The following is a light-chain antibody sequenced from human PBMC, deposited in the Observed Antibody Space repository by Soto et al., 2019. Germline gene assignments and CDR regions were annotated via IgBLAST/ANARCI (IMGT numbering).Light chain of an antibody. Sequence: QSALTQPASVSGSTGQSITISCSGTSSDVGGYKLVSWFQQHPGKVPKLMISEVTQRPSRVSDRFSGSKSGNTASLTISGLQAEDEAEYYCYSYAGNSIYVFGTGTKLTVL. J-gene: IGLJ1*01. CDR2: EVT. CDR1: SSDVGGYKL. V-gene: IGLV2-23*02. CDR3: YSYAGNSIYV.